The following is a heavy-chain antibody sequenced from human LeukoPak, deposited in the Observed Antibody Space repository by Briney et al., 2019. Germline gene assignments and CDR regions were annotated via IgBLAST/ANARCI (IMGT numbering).Heavy chain of an antibody. Sequence: GRSLRLSCAVSGFTFSSYGFHWVRQAPGRGLEWLAVISYYGSDIYYADSVKGRFSISRDDSKNTLYLEMNSLRVEDTAVYYCARRGGHDDAVDIWGQGTVVNVSS. D-gene: IGHD2-15*01. CDR3: ARRGGHDDAVDI. J-gene: IGHJ3*02. CDR2: ISYYGSDI. CDR1: GFTFSSYG. V-gene: IGHV3-30*03.